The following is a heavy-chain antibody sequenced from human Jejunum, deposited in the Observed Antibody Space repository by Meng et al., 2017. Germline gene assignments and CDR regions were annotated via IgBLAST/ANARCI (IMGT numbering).Heavy chain of an antibody. J-gene: IGHJ4*02. V-gene: IGHV3-7*01. D-gene: IGHD3-10*01. Sequence: GGSLRLSCAASGFTFSSYWMTWVRQAPGKGLEWVALVNQDGSDKYYVDSVKGRFTISRDNAKNSLYLQMSSLRAEDTAVYYCANSNFRDSDYWGQGTLVTVSS. CDR1: GFTFSSYW. CDR2: VNQDGSDK. CDR3: ANSNFRDSDY.